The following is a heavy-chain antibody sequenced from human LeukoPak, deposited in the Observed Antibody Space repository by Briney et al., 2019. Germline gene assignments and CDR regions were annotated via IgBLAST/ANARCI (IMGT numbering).Heavy chain of an antibody. V-gene: IGHV3-30-3*01. CDR2: VSDDGSNK. D-gene: IGHD4-17*01. CDR1: GFTFSSYA. CDR3: ARGDRTTVTSTLDV. Sequence: PGRTLRLSCAASGFTFSSYAMHWVRQAPGKGLEWVAIVSDDGSNKYYADSVKGRFTISRDNSKNTLYLQMNSLRAEDTAVYYCARGDRTTVTSTLDVWGQGTTVTVSS. J-gene: IGHJ6*02.